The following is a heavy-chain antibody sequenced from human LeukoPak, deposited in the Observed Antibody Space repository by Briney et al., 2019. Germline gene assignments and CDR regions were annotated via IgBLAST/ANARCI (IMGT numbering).Heavy chain of an antibody. Sequence: GASVKVSCTASGYTFTSYGISWVRQAPGQGLEWMGWISAYNGNTNYAQKLQGRVTMTRDMSTSTVYMELSSLRSEDTAVYYCAREGGQLRHHYFDYWGQGTLVTVSS. J-gene: IGHJ4*02. CDR1: GYTFTSYG. CDR3: AREGGQLRHHYFDY. CDR2: ISAYNGNT. D-gene: IGHD2-2*01. V-gene: IGHV1-18*01.